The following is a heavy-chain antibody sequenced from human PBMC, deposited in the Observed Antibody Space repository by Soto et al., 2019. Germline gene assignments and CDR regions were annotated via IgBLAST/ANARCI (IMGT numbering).Heavy chain of an antibody. V-gene: IGHV3-33*01. J-gene: IGHJ5*02. Sequence: QVQLVESGGGVVQPGRSLRLSCAASGFTFSSYGMHWVRQAPGKGLEWVAVIWYDGSNKYYADSVKGRFTISRDNSKNTLYLQMNSLRAEDTAVYYWARDYYGDYGGWFDPWGQGTLVTVSS. D-gene: IGHD4-17*01. CDR3: ARDYYGDYGGWFDP. CDR2: IWYDGSNK. CDR1: GFTFSSYG.